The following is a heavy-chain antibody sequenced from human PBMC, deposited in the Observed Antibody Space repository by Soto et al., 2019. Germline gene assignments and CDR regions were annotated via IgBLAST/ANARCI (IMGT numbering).Heavy chain of an antibody. D-gene: IGHD3-10*01. CDR2: INPSGGST. V-gene: IGHV1-46*01. CDR1: GSTFPSYY. CDR3: ARGFRGLPFDY. J-gene: IGHJ4*02. Sequence: ASVKVSCKASGSTFPSYYMNWVRQAPGQGLEWMGIINPSGGSTSYAQKFQGRVTMTRDTSTSTVYMELGSLRSEDTAVYYCARGFRGLPFDYWGQGTLVTVSS.